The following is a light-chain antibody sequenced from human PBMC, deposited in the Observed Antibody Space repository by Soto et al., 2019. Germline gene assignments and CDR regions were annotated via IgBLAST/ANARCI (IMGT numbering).Light chain of an antibody. CDR3: MQRLEFPWT. CDR1: QSFNSIY. Sequence: EIVWTHSPGTLSLSPVERATLSCRSSQSFNSIYLAWYQQKPGQAPSLFIFGASVRATGVPDRFSGSGSGTDFTLKISRVEAEDVGVYYCMQRLEFPWTFGQGTKVDIK. J-gene: IGKJ1*01. CDR2: GAS. V-gene: IGKV3-20*01.